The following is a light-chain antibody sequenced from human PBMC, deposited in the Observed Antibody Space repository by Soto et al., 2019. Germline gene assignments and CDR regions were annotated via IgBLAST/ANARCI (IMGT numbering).Light chain of an antibody. V-gene: IGLV2-11*01. CDR3: CSYAGSSFL. CDR2: DVT. CDR1: SSDVGGYNY. J-gene: IGLJ2*01. Sequence: QSALTQPRSVSASPGQSVTISCTGTSSDVGGYNYVSWYQQHPGKAPKLIIHDVTKRPSEVPGRFSGSKSGNTASLTISGLQPEDEADYYCCSYAGSSFLFGGGTKLT.